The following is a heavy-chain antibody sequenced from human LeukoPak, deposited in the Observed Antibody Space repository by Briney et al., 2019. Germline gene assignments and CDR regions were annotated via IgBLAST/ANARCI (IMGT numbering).Heavy chain of an antibody. CDR1: GFTFSTYS. J-gene: IGHJ4*02. Sequence: GGSLRLSCAASGFTFSTYSMNWVRQAPGKGLEWVANIRQDGSEKYYVDSVKGRYTISRDNAKNSLYLQMNSLRAEDTAVYYCARDKGADEGSKFDYWGQGTLVTVSS. V-gene: IGHV3-7*03. CDR2: IRQDGSEK. CDR3: ARDKGADEGSKFDY. D-gene: IGHD1-26*01.